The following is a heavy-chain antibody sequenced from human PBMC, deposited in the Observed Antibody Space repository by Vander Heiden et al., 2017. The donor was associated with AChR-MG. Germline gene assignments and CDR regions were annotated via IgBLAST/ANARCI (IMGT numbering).Heavy chain of an antibody. Sequence: ITLKESGPAVAKPTQTLMLPCPSAGLPLSNNKVGVDWPRRPPGKALEWPGVLHWDDDTRTSPFLGSKLAITKGASKTQVDLTKTNVVPEGSSTYYCVFTDFRDGYNRFDNWGQGTVVTVSS. CDR2: LHWDDDT. CDR1: GLPLSNNKVG. CDR3: VFTDFRDGYNRFDN. J-gene: IGHJ4*02. D-gene: IGHD5-12*01. V-gene: IGHV2-5*04.